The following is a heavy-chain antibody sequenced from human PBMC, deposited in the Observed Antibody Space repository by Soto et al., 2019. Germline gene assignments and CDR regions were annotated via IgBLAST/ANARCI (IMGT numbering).Heavy chain of an antibody. CDR3: ARDVGYCSGGSCTYSDAFDI. D-gene: IGHD2-15*01. CDR1: GFTVSSNY. V-gene: IGHV3-53*01. J-gene: IGHJ3*02. Sequence: EVQLVESGGGLIQPGGSLRRSCAASGFTVSSNYMSWVRQAPGKGLEGVSVIYSGGSTYYADSVKGRFTISRDNSKNTLYLQMNSLRAEDTAVYYCARDVGYCSGGSCTYSDAFDIWGQATMVTVSS. CDR2: IYSGGST.